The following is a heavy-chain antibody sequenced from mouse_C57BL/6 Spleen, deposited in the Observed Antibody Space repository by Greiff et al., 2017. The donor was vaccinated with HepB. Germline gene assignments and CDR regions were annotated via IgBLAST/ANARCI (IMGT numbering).Heavy chain of an antibody. Sequence: EVMLVESGGDLVKPGGSLKLSCAASGFTFSSYGMSWVRQTPDKRLEWVATISSGGSYTYYPDSVKGRFPISRDNAKNTLYLQMSSLKSEDTAMYYCARREDGAYAMDYWGQGTSVTVSS. CDR1: GFTFSSYG. CDR2: ISSGGSYT. CDR3: ARREDGAYAMDY. V-gene: IGHV5-6*02. J-gene: IGHJ4*01.